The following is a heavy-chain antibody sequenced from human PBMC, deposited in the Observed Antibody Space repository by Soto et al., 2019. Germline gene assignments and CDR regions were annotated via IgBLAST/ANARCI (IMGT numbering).Heavy chain of an antibody. Sequence: GGSLRLSCAASGFTFSSYSMNWVRQAPGKGLEWVSAISGSGSSTYYADSVKGRFTISRDNSKNTLYLQMNSLRAEDTAVYYCASCGGDCYSAGYYFDYWGQGTLVTVSS. CDR2: ISGSGSST. D-gene: IGHD2-21*01. CDR1: GFTFSSYS. J-gene: IGHJ4*02. CDR3: ASCGGDCYSAGYYFDY. V-gene: IGHV3-23*01.